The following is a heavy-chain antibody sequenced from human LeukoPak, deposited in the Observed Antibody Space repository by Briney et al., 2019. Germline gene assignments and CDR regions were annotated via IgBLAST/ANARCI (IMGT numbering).Heavy chain of an antibody. CDR2: VGHSGTT. CDR1: GGSLNDYL. D-gene: IGHD3-10*01. V-gene: IGHV4-34*01. Sequence: SETLSLTCAVYGGSLNDYLWSWIRQPPGQGLEWIGEVGHSGTTKYNPSLKSRVTISVDTSKNQFSLKLTSVTAADTAVYYCARELISSRAAFDTWGQGTVVTVSS. J-gene: IGHJ3*02. CDR3: ARELISSRAAFDT.